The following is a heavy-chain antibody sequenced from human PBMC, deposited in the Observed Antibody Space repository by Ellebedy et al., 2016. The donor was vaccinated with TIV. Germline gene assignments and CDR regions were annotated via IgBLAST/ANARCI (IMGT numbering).Heavy chain of an antibody. CDR2: ITRSGRYI. D-gene: IGHD4-17*01. Sequence: PGGSLRLSCAASGFDVYNYGLNWVRQAAGKGLEWVSSITRSGRYIYYADSVKGRFTISRDNSMNTVYLQMNSLSAEDTAIYHCAKSAGTTVTSGGYYGMDVWGQGTTVTVSS. V-gene: IGHV3-23*01. CDR3: AKSAGTTVTSGGYYGMDV. CDR1: GFDVYNYG. J-gene: IGHJ6*02.